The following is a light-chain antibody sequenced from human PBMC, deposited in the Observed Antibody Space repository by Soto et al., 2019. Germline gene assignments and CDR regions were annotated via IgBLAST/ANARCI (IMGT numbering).Light chain of an antibody. CDR2: DAY. CDR3: QQRHAWPIT. Sequence: EVVLTQSPVTLSLSPGERATLSCRASQSFRGLLAWYQQKPGQAPRLLIYDAYNRATGIPPRFSGSGSGTDFTLTISSLEPEGSAVYYCQQRHAWPITFGQGTRLEIK. V-gene: IGKV3-11*01. J-gene: IGKJ5*01. CDR1: QSFRGL.